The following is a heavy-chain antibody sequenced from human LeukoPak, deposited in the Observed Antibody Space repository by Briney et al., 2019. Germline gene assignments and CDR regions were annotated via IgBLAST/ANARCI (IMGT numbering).Heavy chain of an antibody. D-gene: IGHD4-17*01. CDR3: AKALGRFGDYVN. J-gene: IGHJ4*02. V-gene: IGHV3-23*01. Sequence: PGGCLRLSCVPSGFSFSTSAMSWVRQAPGKGLDWVSAISGSGGRKSYEDYVKGRLTISRDKSKNTLYLQMNSLRVEDTAVYFCAKALGRFGDYVNWGRGTLVTVSS. CDR1: GFSFSTSA. CDR2: ISGSGGRK.